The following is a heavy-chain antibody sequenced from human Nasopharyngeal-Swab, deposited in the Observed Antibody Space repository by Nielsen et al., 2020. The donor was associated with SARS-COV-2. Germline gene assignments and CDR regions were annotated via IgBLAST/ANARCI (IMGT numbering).Heavy chain of an antibody. V-gene: IGHV5-51*01. CDR2: IYPGDSDT. J-gene: IGHJ4*02. CDR1: GYSFTSYS. CDR3: ARPARTTTSYDSSGYHDGFDY. D-gene: IGHD3-22*01. Sequence: GESLKISCKGSGYSFTSYSIGWVRQMPGKGLEWMAIIYPGDSDTRYSPSFQGQVTISADKSISTAYLQWSSLKASDTAMYYCARPARTTTSYDSSGYHDGFDYWGQGTLVTVSS.